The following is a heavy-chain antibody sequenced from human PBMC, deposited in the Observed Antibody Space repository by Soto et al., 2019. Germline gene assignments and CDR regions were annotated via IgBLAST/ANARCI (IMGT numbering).Heavy chain of an antibody. J-gene: IGHJ6*02. D-gene: IGHD6-13*01. CDR2: IYYSGST. CDR3: ARDLQYSRLFYGMDV. V-gene: IGHV4-31*03. Sequence: SETLSLTCTFSGGSISSGDYYWSWIRQHPGKGLEWIGYIYYSGSTYYNPSLKSRVTISVDTSKNQFSLKLSSVTAADTAVYYCARDLQYSRLFYGMDVWGQGTTVTVS. CDR1: GGSISSGDYY.